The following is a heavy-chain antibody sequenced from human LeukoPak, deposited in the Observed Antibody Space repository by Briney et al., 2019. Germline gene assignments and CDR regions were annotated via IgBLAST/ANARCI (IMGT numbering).Heavy chain of an antibody. D-gene: IGHD1-26*01. CDR3: ARDGRRFSVVDY. V-gene: IGHV3-21*01. CDR1: GFTFSSNS. CDR2: ISSSSSYI. J-gene: IGHJ4*02. Sequence: GGSLSLSCAASGFTFSSNSMNWVRQAPGKGLEWVSSISSSSSYIYYADSVKGRFTISRDNAKNSLYLQMNSLRAEDTAVYYCARDGRRFSVVDYWGQGTLVTVSS.